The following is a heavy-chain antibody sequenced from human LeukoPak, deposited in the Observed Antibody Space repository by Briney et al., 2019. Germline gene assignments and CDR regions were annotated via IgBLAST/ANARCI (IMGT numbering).Heavy chain of an antibody. Sequence: SVKVSCKTSGGTFSSYAISWVRQAPGQGLEWMGGIIPIFGTANYAQKFQGRVTITTDESTSTAYMELSSLRSEDTAVYYCARTIRYYDFWSGYYTGYNWFDPWGQGTLVTVSS. V-gene: IGHV1-69*05. D-gene: IGHD3-3*01. CDR2: IIPIFGTA. CDR1: GGTFSSYA. J-gene: IGHJ5*02. CDR3: ARTIRYYDFWSGYYTGYNWFDP.